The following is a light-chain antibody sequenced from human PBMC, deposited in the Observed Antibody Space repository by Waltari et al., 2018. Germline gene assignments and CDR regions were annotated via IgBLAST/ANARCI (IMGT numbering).Light chain of an antibody. CDR2: DVS. CDR1: SSDIGTFNL. CDR3: CSYAGSRTWV. V-gene: IGLV2-23*02. Sequence: QSALTQPASVSGSPGQSISISCIGTSSDIGTFNLVSWYLQYPGTAPNLLIFDVSQRPSGVSNRFSCSKSGNTASLTISGLQAEDEAIYYCCSYAGSRTWVFGGGAKLTVL. J-gene: IGLJ3*02.